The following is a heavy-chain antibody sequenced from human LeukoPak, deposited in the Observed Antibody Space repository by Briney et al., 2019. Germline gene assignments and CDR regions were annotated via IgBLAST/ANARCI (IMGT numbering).Heavy chain of an antibody. Sequence: SQTLSLTCAISGDRVSSTSAAWNWIRQSPSRGLEWLGRTYYRSKWYNDYAVSVKSRITINPDTSKNQFSLQLNSVTPEDTAVYYCAREYYDFWSGYYFDYWGQGTLVTVSS. CDR2: TYYRSKWYN. CDR3: AREYYDFWSGYYFDY. V-gene: IGHV6-1*01. CDR1: GDRVSSTSAA. D-gene: IGHD3-3*01. J-gene: IGHJ4*02.